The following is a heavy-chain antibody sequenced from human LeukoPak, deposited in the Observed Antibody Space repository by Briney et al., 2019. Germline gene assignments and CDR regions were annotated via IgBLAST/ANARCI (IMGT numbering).Heavy chain of an antibody. Sequence: SVKVSCKASGGTFSSYAISWVRQAPGQGLEWMGRIIPIFGTANYAQKFQGRVTITADESTSTAYMELSSLRSEDTAVYYCARGPDYGDYILDYWGQGTLVTVSS. V-gene: IGHV1-69*13. CDR3: ARGPDYGDYILDY. D-gene: IGHD4-17*01. CDR2: IIPIFGTA. J-gene: IGHJ4*02. CDR1: GGTFSSYA.